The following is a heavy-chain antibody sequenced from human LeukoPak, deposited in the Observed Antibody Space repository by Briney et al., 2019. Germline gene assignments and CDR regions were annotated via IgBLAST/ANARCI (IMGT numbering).Heavy chain of an antibody. J-gene: IGHJ4*02. V-gene: IGHV1-46*02. Sequence: GAPVKVSCKASGYTFNTYYIHWARQAPGQGLEWMGLINPGGGDTTYAQNLQGRVTMTRDTSTSTVYMELSNLISEDTAVYYCARGPRGQRFDYWGQGTLVTVSS. CDR2: INPGGGDT. D-gene: IGHD1-1*01. CDR1: GYTFNTYY. CDR3: ARGPRGQRFDY.